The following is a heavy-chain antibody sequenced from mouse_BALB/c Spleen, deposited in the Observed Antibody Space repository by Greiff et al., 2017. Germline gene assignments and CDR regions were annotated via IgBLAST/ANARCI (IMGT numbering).Heavy chain of an antibody. CDR2: IDPETGGT. Sequence: QVQLQQSGAELVRPGASVTLSCKASGYTFTDYEMHWVKQTPVHGLEWIGAIDPETGGTAYNQKFKGKATLTADKSSSTAYMELRSLTSEDSAVYYCTRWGYAMGYWGQGASVTVSS. CDR3: TRWGYAMGY. CDR1: GYTFTDYE. J-gene: IGHJ4*01. V-gene: IGHV1-15*01.